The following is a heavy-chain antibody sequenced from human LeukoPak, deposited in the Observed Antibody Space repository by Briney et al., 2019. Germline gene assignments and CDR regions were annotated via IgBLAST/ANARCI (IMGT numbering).Heavy chain of an antibody. V-gene: IGHV4-59*05. D-gene: IGHD3-3*01. J-gene: IGHJ4*02. CDR1: GGSISSYY. CDR3: QSRFLEWLLDY. Sequence: SETLSLTCTVSGGSISSYYWSWIRQPPGKGLEWIGSIYYGGYTYYSPSLKSRVTISVDTSKNQFSLKLSSVTAADTAIYYCQSRFLEWLLDYWGQGTLVTVSS. CDR2: IYYGGYT.